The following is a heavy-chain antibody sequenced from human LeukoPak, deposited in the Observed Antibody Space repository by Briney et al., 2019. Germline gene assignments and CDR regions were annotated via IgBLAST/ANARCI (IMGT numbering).Heavy chain of an antibody. CDR1: GFTFSSYW. Sequence: GGSLRLSCVASGFTFSSYWMSWVRQAPGKGLEWAANISPDGSGTFYVDSVKGRFTVSRDNAKNSLSLQINSLRVEDTAMYYCVRSIDYWGQGTLVTVSS. J-gene: IGHJ4*02. V-gene: IGHV3-7*01. CDR3: VRSIDY. CDR2: ISPDGSGT.